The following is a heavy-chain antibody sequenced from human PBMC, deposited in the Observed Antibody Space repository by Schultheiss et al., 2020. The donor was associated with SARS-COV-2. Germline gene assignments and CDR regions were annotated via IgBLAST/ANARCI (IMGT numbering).Heavy chain of an antibody. CDR1: GFTFSSYG. CDR3: ARDPLRFLEWLSKPPYYYYYGMDV. Sequence: GGSLRLSCAASGFTFSSYGMHWVRQAPGKGLEWVAVIWYDGSNKYYADSVKGRFTISRDNSKNTLYLQMKSLRAEDTAVYYCARDPLRFLEWLSKPPYYYYYGMDVWGQGTTVTVSS. CDR2: IWYDGSNK. J-gene: IGHJ6*02. V-gene: IGHV3-33*01. D-gene: IGHD3-3*01.